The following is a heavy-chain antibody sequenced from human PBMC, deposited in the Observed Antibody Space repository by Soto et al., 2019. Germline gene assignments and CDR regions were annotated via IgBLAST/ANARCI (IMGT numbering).Heavy chain of an antibody. CDR3: ARALTQLWPHYYYGMDV. CDR1: GGSISSGDYY. D-gene: IGHD5-18*01. J-gene: IGHJ6*02. V-gene: IGHV4-30-4*01. Sequence: SETLSLTCTVSGGSISSGDYYWSWIRQPPGKGLEWIGYIYYSWSTYYNPSLKSRVTISVDTSKNQFSLKQSSVTAADTAVYYCARALTQLWPHYYYGMDVWGQGTTVTVSS. CDR2: IYYSWST.